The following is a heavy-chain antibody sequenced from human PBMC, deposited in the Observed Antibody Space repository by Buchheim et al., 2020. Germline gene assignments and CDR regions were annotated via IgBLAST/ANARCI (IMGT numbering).Heavy chain of an antibody. D-gene: IGHD3-3*01. CDR1: GGSFSRSS. CDR3: AVTTRGDFWSWGWFDP. CDR2: INHTGST. Sequence: QVQLQQWGAGLLKPSETLSLNCAVYGGSFSRSSWSWIRQTPGEGLEWIGEINHTGSTNYNPSLKSRVTISVDRSKNQVSLKLTSVTAADTAVYYCAVTTRGDFWSWGWFDPWGQGTL. J-gene: IGHJ5*02. V-gene: IGHV4-34*02.